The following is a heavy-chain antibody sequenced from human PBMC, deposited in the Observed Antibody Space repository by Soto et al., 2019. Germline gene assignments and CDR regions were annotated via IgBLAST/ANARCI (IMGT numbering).Heavy chain of an antibody. D-gene: IGHD3-9*01. J-gene: IGHJ4*02. CDR2: IFVTSTPI. CDR3: ARDADWAFGY. V-gene: IGHV3-48*04. Sequence: EVQLVESGGGLVQPGGPLRLSCVASGFSFSSYSMVWVRQAPGKGLEWISYIFVTSTPIYYADSVKGRFTVSRDNTQNSLFLLMNSLRAEDTAIYYCARDADWAFGYWGQGTLVTVPS. CDR1: GFSFSSYS.